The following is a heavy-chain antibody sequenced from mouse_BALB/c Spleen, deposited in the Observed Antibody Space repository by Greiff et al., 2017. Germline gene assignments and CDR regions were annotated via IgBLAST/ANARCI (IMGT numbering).Heavy chain of an antibody. V-gene: IGHV5-4*02. J-gene: IGHJ4*01. D-gene: IGHD2-14*01. Sequence: EVQVVESGGGLVKPGGSLKLSCAASGFTFSDYYMYWVRQTPEKRLEWVATISDGGSYTYYPDSVKGRFTISRDNAKNNLYLQMSSLKSEDTAMYYCARAGGTRYAMDYWGQGTSVTVSS. CDR1: GFTFSDYY. CDR3: ARAGGTRYAMDY. CDR2: ISDGGSYT.